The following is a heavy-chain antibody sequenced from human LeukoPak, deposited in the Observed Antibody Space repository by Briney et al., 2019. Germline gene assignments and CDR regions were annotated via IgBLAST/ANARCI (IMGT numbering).Heavy chain of an antibody. D-gene: IGHD4-17*01. V-gene: IGHV3-23*01. Sequence: PGGSLRLSCAASGFTFSSYAMSWVRQAPGKGLEWVSTITGSGGTTYYADSVKGRFTISRDNSKNTLYLQMNSLRAEDTAVYYRAKGDYGDYISDIQANFDYWGQGTLVTVSS. CDR2: ITGSGGTT. CDR1: GFTFSSYA. CDR3: AKGDYGDYISDIQANFDY. J-gene: IGHJ4*02.